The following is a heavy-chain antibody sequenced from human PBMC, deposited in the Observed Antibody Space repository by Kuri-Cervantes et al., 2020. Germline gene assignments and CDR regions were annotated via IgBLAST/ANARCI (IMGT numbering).Heavy chain of an antibody. CDR3: ARVVDYCTTGYCYYMDV. CDR1: GGTFSGYF. J-gene: IGHJ6*03. V-gene: IGHV4-34*01. Sequence: GSLRLSCAVYGGTFSGYFWSWIRQPPGKGLEWIGSIYYSGNTYYNPSLQTRVTISVDTSKNQFSLKLSSVTAADTAVYYCARVVDYCTTGYCYYMDVWAKGTTVTVSS. CDR2: IYYSGNT. D-gene: IGHD3-16*01.